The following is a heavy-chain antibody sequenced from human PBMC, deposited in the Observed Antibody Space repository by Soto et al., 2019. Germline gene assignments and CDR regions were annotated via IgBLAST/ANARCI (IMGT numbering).Heavy chain of an antibody. J-gene: IGHJ2*01. CDR3: ARDMMMTTVTTSHWYFDL. CDR2: IYYSGST. CDR1: GGSISSGDYY. V-gene: IGHV4-30-4*01. Sequence: QVQLQESGPGLVKPSQTLSLTCTVCGGSISSGDYYWSWIRQPRGKGLEWIGNIYYSGSTYYNPSLKSRVTLSVDTSKHQFSLKLSSVTAADTAVYYCARDMMMTTVTTSHWYFDLWGRGTLVTVSS. D-gene: IGHD4-17*01.